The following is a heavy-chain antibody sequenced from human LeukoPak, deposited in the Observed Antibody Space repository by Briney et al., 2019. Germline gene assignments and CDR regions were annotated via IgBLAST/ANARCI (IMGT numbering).Heavy chain of an antibody. J-gene: IGHJ4*02. Sequence: KPSETLSLTCIVSGGSISPYYWSWIRQPPGSGLEWIAYIYYSGSTSYNPSLKSRVTISLDTSKNQFALKLSSVTAADTAMYYCARRGSYSGGFDYWGQGTLVTVSS. D-gene: IGHD1-26*01. CDR1: GGSISPYY. CDR3: ARRGSYSGGFDY. V-gene: IGHV4-59*08. CDR2: IYYSGST.